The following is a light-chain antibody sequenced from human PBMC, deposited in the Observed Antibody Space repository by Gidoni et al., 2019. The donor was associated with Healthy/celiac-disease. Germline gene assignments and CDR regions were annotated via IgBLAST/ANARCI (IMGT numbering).Light chain of an antibody. CDR2: AAS. J-gene: IGKJ2*04. CDR3: QQSYSTPFRCS. Sequence: DIQMTQSPSSLSASVGDRVTITCRASQSISSYLNWYQQKPGKAPKLLIYAASSLQSGVPSRFSGSGSGTDFTLTISSLQPEDFATYYCQQSYSTPFRCSFGQGTKLEIK. CDR1: QSISSY. V-gene: IGKV1-39*01.